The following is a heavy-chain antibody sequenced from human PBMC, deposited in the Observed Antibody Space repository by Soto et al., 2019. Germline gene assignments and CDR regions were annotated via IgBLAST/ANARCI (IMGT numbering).Heavy chain of an antibody. CDR2: IIPIFGTA. CDR3: VRDFSPTYYYDSSGYYRRADAFDI. J-gene: IGHJ3*02. D-gene: IGHD3-22*01. Sequence: QVQLVQSGAEVKKPGSSVKVSCKASGGTFSSYAISWVRQAPGQGLEWMGGIIPIFGTANYAQKFQGRVTITADESTSTAYMELSSLRSEDTAVYYCVRDFSPTYYYDSSGYYRRADAFDIWGQGTMVTVSS. CDR1: GGTFSSYA. V-gene: IGHV1-69*01.